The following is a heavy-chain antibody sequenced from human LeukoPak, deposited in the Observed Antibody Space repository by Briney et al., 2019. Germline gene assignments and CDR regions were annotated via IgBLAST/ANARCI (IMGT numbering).Heavy chain of an antibody. D-gene: IGHD6-19*01. V-gene: IGHV3-43*02. CDR2: ISGDGGST. CDR3: ARESESSGWYDY. CDR1: GFMFHDYA. Sequence: GGSLRLSCAAPGFMFHDYAIHWVRQAPGKGLEWVSLISGDGGSTFYADSVKGRFTISRDNSKNSLYLQMNSLRNGDTALYYCARESESSGWYDYWGQGTLVTVSS. J-gene: IGHJ4*02.